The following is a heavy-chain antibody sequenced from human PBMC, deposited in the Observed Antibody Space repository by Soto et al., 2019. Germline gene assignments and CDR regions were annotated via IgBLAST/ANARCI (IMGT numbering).Heavy chain of an antibody. J-gene: IGHJ3*01. D-gene: IGHD3-22*01. V-gene: IGHV1-69*05. CDR1: GGTFSSYA. Sequence: ASVKVSCKASGGTFSSYAISWVRQAPGQGLEWMGGIIPICGTANYAQKFQGRVTITRDVSTSTAYMELSSLRSEDTAVYYCAADRDYYDSSGYSGSHAFDCWGQGTRVTVSS. CDR3: AADRDYYDSSGYSGSHAFDC. CDR2: IIPICGTA.